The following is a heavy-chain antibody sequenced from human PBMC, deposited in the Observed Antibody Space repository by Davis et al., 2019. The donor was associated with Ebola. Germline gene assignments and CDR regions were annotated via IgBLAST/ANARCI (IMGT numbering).Heavy chain of an antibody. Sequence: PSETLSLTCAVYGGSFSGYYWSWIRQPAGKGLEWIGHIYTSGSTNYNPSLKSRVTISVDTSKNQFSLKLSSVTAADTAVYYCARIVGSSWYYYYYGMDVWGQGTTVTVSS. CDR2: IYTSGST. V-gene: IGHV4-59*10. CDR1: GGSFSGYY. CDR3: ARIVGSSWYYYYYGMDV. J-gene: IGHJ6*02. D-gene: IGHD6-13*01.